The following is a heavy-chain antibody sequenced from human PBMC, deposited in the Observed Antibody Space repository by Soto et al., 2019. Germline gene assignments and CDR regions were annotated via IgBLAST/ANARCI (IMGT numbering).Heavy chain of an antibody. D-gene: IGHD5-12*01. CDR1: GGSISSYY. CDR2: IYYSGST. CDR3: ARAPKGLVAPTDY. J-gene: IGHJ4*02. V-gene: IGHV4-59*01. Sequence: TSETLSLTCTVSGGSISSYYWSWIRQPPGKGLEWIGYIYYSGSTNYNPSLKSRVTISVDTSKNQFSLKLSSVTAADTAVYYCARAPKGLVAPTDYWGQGTLVTVSS.